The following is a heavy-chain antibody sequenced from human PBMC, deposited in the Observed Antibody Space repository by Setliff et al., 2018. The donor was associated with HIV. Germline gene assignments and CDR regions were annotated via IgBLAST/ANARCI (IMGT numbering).Heavy chain of an antibody. Sequence: GASVKVSCKASGYTFTDYYIHWVRQAPGQRLEWMGWLRTGTGDTSYSVKFQGRLTITRDTSANTAYMELSNLRSEDTAVYYCVRRATAAEVFDYWGQGTLVTVSS. D-gene: IGHD6-13*01. CDR3: VRRATAAEVFDY. CDR2: LRTGTGDT. V-gene: IGHV1-3*04. CDR1: GYTFTDYY. J-gene: IGHJ4*02.